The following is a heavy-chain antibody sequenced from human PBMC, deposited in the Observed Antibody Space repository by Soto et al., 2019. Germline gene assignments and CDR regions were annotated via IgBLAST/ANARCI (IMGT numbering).Heavy chain of an antibody. V-gene: IGHV3-30-3*01. CDR3: ARGFYGGNSLDY. J-gene: IGHJ4*02. D-gene: IGHD4-17*01. Sequence: GGSLRLSCAASGFTFSSYAMHWVRQAPGKGLEWVAVISYDGSNKYYADSVKGRFTISRDNSKNTLYLQMNSLRAEDTAVYYCARGFYGGNSLDYWGQGTLVTVSS. CDR1: GFTFSSYA. CDR2: ISYDGSNK.